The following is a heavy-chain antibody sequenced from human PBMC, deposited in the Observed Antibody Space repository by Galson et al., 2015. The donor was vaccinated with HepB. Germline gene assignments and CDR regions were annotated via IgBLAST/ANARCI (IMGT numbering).Heavy chain of an antibody. Sequence: SLRLSCAASGFTFSSCSMNWVRQTPGKGLEWVSSIGRSSSYIYYADSVKGRFTISRENAKNSLSLQMNSLRAEDTAVYYCARDGPNWNYFDYWGQGILVTVSS. CDR2: IGRSSSYI. J-gene: IGHJ4*02. CDR1: GFTFSSCS. D-gene: IGHD1-20*01. CDR3: ARDGPNWNYFDY. V-gene: IGHV3-21*01.